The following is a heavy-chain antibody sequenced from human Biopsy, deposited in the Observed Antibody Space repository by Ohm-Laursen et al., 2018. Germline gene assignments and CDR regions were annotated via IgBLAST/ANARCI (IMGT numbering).Heavy chain of an antibody. J-gene: IGHJ3*02. CDR2: IKNEIDGGTT. CDR1: GFTFSHAW. V-gene: IGHV3-15*01. Sequence: SRSLSCAASGFTFSHAWLSWVRQAPGKGLEWVGRIKNEIDGGTTDYAAPVKDRFTILRDDSKNMLFLQMDSLKTEDTAVYNCTHHYDASDDVFDIWGQGTVATVSS. CDR3: THHYDASDDVFDI. D-gene: IGHD3-22*01.